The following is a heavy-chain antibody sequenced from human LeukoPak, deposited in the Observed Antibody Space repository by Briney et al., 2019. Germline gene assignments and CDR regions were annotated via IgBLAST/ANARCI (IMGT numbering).Heavy chain of an antibody. CDR2: IYTSGRT. CDR1: GGSISSDY. J-gene: IGHJ3*02. CDR3: AREIAAAGFDAFDI. V-gene: IGHV4-4*07. Sequence: KPSETLSLTCTVSGGSISSDYWGWVRQPAGKGGEWTGRIYTSGRTNYNPSLKSRVTMSVDTSKNQFSLKLSSVTAADTAVYYCAREIAAAGFDAFDIWGQGTMVTASS. D-gene: IGHD6-13*01.